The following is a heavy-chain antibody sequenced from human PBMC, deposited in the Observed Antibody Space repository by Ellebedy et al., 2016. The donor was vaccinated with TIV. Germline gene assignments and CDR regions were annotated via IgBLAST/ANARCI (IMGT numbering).Heavy chain of an antibody. Sequence: PGGSLRLSCAASGFPFDSYVMNWVRQAPGKGLEWVALISYDGSNKYFADSMQGRFTISRDNSQSTLYLLMNSLRGDDTAIYYCARALNHVDTVSTAPLDCWGQGTLVTVSS. CDR2: ISYDGSNK. V-gene: IGHV3-30*04. CDR1: GFPFDSYV. D-gene: IGHD5/OR15-5a*01. CDR3: ARALNHVDTVSTAPLDC. J-gene: IGHJ4*02.